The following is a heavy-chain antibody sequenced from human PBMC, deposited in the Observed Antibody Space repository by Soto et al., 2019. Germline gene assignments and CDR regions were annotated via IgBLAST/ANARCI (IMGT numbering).Heavy chain of an antibody. CDR1: GYAFLTYG. CDR2: ISTNTGNT. Sequence: QVQLVQSGPELKKPGASVRVSCTASGYAFLTYGIVWVRQAPGQGLECVGWISTNTGNTNYEQNLQGRVTMTTDTPTSTAYMELRSLTSDDTAVYYCARELAGLLDNWGQGTLVTVSS. V-gene: IGHV1-18*01. CDR3: ARELAGLLDN. J-gene: IGHJ4*02.